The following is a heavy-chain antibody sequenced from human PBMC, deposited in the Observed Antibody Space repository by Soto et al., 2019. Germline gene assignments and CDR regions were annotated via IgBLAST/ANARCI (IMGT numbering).Heavy chain of an antibody. Sequence: LRLSCAASGFTFSGYTMNWVRQAPGKGLEWVSSITSGSSYIYYADSVKGRFTISRDNAKNSLYLQINSLRAEDTAMYYCARSSFDYWGQGTLVTVSS. CDR2: ITSGSSYI. J-gene: IGHJ4*02. CDR1: GFTFSGYT. V-gene: IGHV3-21*01. CDR3: ARSSFDY.